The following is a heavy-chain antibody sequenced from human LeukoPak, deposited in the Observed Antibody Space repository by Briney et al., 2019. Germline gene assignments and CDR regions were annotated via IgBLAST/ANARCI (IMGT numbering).Heavy chain of an antibody. CDR2: INPTGGST. CDR1: GYTFTSYY. CDR3: ARDNSVGDNAWWFDP. Sequence: ASVKVSCKASGYTFTSYYMHWVRQAPGQGLEWMGLINPTGGSTGYAQKYKGRVTMTRAMSTSTDYTELSSLRSEDTAIYYCARDNSVGDNAWWFDPWGQGTLVTVSS. D-gene: IGHD1-26*01. V-gene: IGHV1-46*01. J-gene: IGHJ5*02.